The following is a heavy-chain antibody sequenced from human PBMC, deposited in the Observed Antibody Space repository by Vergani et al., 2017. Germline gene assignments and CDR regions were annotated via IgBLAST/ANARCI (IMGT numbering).Heavy chain of an antibody. V-gene: IGHV7-4-1*02. CDR1: GYTFTGYY. Sequence: QVQLVQSGAEVKKPGASVKVSCKASGYTFTGYYMHWVRQAPGQGLEWMGRINTNTGNPTYAQGFTGRFVFSLDTSVSTAYLQISSLKAEDTAVYYCARERGAFDIWGQGTTVTVSS. CDR3: ARERGAFDI. J-gene: IGHJ3*02. CDR2: INTNTGNP.